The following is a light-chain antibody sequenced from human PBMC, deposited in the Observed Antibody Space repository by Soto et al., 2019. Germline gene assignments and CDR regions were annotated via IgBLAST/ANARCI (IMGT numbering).Light chain of an antibody. CDR2: GAS. Sequence: EIVMTQSPATLSVSPGKRATLSCRASQSVGSNLAWYQQKPGQAPRLLIYGASTRATGIPARFSGSGSGTAFTVIISSLQSKDFAIPSCQQYNIWSSLAFGGGTKVEIK. CDR3: QQYNIWSSLA. CDR1: QSVGSN. J-gene: IGKJ4*01. V-gene: IGKV3-15*01.